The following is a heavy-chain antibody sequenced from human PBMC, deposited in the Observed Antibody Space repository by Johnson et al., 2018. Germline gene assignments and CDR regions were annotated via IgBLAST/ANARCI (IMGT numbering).Heavy chain of an antibody. CDR3: ASDRGIIRANYYQYGMDV. D-gene: IGHD3-3*01. CDR2: ISYDVSNK. Sequence: QVQLVESGGGVVQPGRSLRLSCAASGFTFSNYGMHWVRQAPGSKGLEWVAVISYDVSNKYSADSVKGGFTISRDNSKNTLYLQINSLNAEDTAVYYCASDRGIIRANYYQYGMDVWGQGTTVTVS. V-gene: IGHV3-30*03. CDR1: GFTFSNYG. J-gene: IGHJ6*02.